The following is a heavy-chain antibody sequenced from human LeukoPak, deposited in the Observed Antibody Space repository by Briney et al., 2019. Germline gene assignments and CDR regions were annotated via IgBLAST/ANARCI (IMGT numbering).Heavy chain of an antibody. D-gene: IGHD1-26*01. CDR3: ARDPYSGSYGNYYYYFMDV. CDR1: GFTFSDYY. Sequence: PGGSLRLSCAASGFTFSDYYMSWIRQAPGKGLEWVANIKQDGSEKYYVDSVKGRFTISRDNAKNSLYLQMNSLRAEDTAVYYCARDPYSGSYGNYYYYFMDVWGKGTTVTISS. CDR2: IKQDGSEK. V-gene: IGHV3-7*01. J-gene: IGHJ6*03.